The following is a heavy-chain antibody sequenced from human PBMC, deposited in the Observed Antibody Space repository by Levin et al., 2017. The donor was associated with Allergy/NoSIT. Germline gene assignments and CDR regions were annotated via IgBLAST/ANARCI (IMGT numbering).Heavy chain of an antibody. D-gene: IGHD6-13*01. V-gene: IGHV2-5*02. CDR1: GFSLSPSGVG. CDR3: ASGPIEAAPVYAFDI. Sequence: SGPTLVKPTQTLTLTCTFSGFSLSPSGVGVGWIRQPPGKALEWLAVIYWDDDKRYSPSLKSRLTITKDTSKNQVVLTMTNMDPVDTATYYCASGPIEAAPVYAFDIWGQGTMVTVSS. CDR2: IYWDDDK. J-gene: IGHJ3*02.